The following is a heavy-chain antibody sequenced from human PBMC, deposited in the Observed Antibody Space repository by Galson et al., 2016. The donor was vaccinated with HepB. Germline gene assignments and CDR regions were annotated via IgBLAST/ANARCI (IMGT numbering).Heavy chain of an antibody. CDR1: GFTFSRYG. J-gene: IGHJ6*02. V-gene: IGHV3-30*03. CDR3: ARGGDGEDPDRYYYYYGMDV. D-gene: IGHD2-21*01. CDR2: ISYDRFNI. Sequence: SLRLSCAASGFTFSRYGMHWVRQAPGKGLEWVAVISYDRFNIYYADSVEGRVTISRDNSKNTLYLQMNSLRVDDTAVYYCARGGDGEDPDRYYYYYGMDVWGQGTTVTVSS.